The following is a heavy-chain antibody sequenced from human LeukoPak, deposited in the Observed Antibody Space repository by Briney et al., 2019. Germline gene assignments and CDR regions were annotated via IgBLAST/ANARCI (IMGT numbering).Heavy chain of an antibody. D-gene: IGHD6-19*01. CDR1: GFTFSSYA. J-gene: IGHJ6*02. Sequence: PGGSLRLSCAASGFTFSSYAMHWVRQAPGKGLEYVSAISSNGGSTYYTNSVKGRFTISRDNSKNTLYLQMNSLRAEDTAVYYCAKDSLEQWLVLGYYYYYGMDVWGQGTTVTVSS. CDR3: AKDSLEQWLVLGYYYYYGMDV. V-gene: IGHV3-64*01. CDR2: ISSNGGST.